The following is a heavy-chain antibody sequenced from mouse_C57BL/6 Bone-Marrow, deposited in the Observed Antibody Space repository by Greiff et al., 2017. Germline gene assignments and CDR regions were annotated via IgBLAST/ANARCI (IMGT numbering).Heavy chain of an antibody. J-gene: IGHJ3*01. CDR2: IDPSDSYT. Sequence: QVQLQQPGAELVKPGASVKLSCKASGYTFTSYWMPWVKQRPGQGLEWIGEIDPSDSYTNYNQKFKGKATLTVDTSSSTAYMQLSSLTSEDSAVYYCARSYPFAYWGQGTLVTVSA. V-gene: IGHV1-50*01. CDR1: GYTFTSYW. CDR3: ARSYPFAY.